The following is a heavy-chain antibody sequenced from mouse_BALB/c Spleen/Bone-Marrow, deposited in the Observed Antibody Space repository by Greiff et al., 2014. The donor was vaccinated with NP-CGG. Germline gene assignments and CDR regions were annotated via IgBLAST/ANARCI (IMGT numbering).Heavy chain of an antibody. J-gene: IGHJ3*01. CDR3: ASYYYGSSAFAY. CDR1: GFNIKDTY. D-gene: IGHD1-1*01. V-gene: IGHV14-3*02. Sequence: VQLQQSGAELVKPGASVKLSCTASGFNIKDTYMHWVKQRPEQGLEWIGRIDPANGNTKYDPKFQGKATITADTSSNTAYLQRSRLTAEDTAVYCGASYYYGSSAFAYWGQGTLVTVSA. CDR2: IDPANGNT.